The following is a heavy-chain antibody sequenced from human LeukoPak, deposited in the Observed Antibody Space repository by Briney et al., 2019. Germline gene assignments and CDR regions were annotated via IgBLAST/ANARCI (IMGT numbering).Heavy chain of an antibody. CDR3: ARVEMATTEIDY. V-gene: IGHV4-30-2*02. CDR1: GGSISSGGYS. Sequence: SETLSLTCAVSGGSISSGGYSWSWIRQPPGKGLEWIGYIYHSGSTYYNPSLKSRVTISVDRSKNQFSLKLSSVTAADTAVYYCARVEMATTEIDYWGQGTLVTVSS. CDR2: IYHSGST. J-gene: IGHJ4*02. D-gene: IGHD5-24*01.